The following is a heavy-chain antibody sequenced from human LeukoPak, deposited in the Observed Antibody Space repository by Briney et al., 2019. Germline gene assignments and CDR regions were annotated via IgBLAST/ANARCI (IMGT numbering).Heavy chain of an antibody. CDR2: INPNSGGT. Sequence: ASVKVSCKASGYTFTGYYMHWVRQAPGQGLEWMGWINPNSGGTNYAQKFQGRVTMTRDTSFSTAYMELSRLRSDDTAVYYCARVYCSSTSCYKMSYDFDYWGQGTLVTVSS. J-gene: IGHJ4*02. CDR1: GYTFTGYY. CDR3: ARVYCSSTSCYKMSYDFDY. D-gene: IGHD2-2*02. V-gene: IGHV1-2*02.